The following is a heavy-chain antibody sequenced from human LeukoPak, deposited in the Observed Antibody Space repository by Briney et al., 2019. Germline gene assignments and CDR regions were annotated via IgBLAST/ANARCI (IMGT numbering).Heavy chain of an antibody. CDR2: ISGDGGST. CDR3: AKDVTLGYYYSGMDV. J-gene: IGHJ6*02. CDR1: GFTFDDYA. Sequence: GGSLRLSCAASGFTFDDYAMHWVRQAPGKGLEWVSLISGDGGSTYYADSVKGRFTISRDNSKNSLYLQMNSLRTEDTALYYCAKDVTLGYYYSGMDVWGQGTTVTVSS. D-gene: IGHD5-18*01. V-gene: IGHV3-43*02.